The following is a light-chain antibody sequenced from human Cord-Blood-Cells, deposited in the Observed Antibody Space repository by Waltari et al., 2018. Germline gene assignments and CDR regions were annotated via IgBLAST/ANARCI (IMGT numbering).Light chain of an antibody. CDR3: SSYTSSSTYV. J-gene: IGLJ1*01. V-gene: IGLV2-18*02. CDR1: SSAVGRYNR. CDR2: EVS. Sequence: QSAMTQPPSVSGSPGPSVTISCTGTSSAVGRYNRVTWYQQPPGTAPKLMIYEVSNRPSGVPDRFSGSKSGNTASLTISGLQAEDEADYYCSSYTSSSTYVFGTGTKVTVL.